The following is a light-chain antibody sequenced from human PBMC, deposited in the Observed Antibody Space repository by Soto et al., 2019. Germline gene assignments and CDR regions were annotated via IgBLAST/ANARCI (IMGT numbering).Light chain of an antibody. CDR1: SSNIGNNL. Sequence: QSVLTQPPSASGTPGQRVTISCSGSSSNIGNNLVTWYQHLPGTAPRLLIYANDQRPSGVPDRFSGSKSDTSGSQAISALHSDDTADYYCSTCDDRLNGAYVFGTGTKVTVL. CDR3: STCDDRLNGAYV. V-gene: IGLV1-44*01. CDR2: AND. J-gene: IGLJ1*01.